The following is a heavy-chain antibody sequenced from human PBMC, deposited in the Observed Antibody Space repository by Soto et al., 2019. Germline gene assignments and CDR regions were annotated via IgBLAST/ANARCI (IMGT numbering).Heavy chain of an antibody. CDR1: GYTFSTYD. CDR3: AKVARKGSAIDFDY. CDR2: VNPNNGDT. D-gene: IGHD3-10*01. Sequence: QVQLVQSGAELKKPGASVKVSCKASGYTFSTYDMNWVRPATGQGPEWIGWVNPNNGDTGYAQKFQGRVTLTTHISTTAASMELASLRSADMAIYYCAKVARKGSAIDFDYWGKGTLITVSS. V-gene: IGHV1-8*01. J-gene: IGHJ4*02.